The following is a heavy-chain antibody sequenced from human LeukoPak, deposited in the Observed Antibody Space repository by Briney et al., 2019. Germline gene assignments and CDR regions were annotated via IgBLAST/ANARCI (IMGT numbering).Heavy chain of an antibody. CDR1: GFTFSAYT. J-gene: IGHJ6*03. CDR2: MSYDGSNT. V-gene: IGHV3-30*07. D-gene: IGHD2/OR15-2a*01. CDR3: ARGEFGDYYYFYMDV. Sequence: PGGSLRLSCAASGFTFSAYTLHWVRQAPGEGLDWVSLMSYDGSNTYYADSVKGRFTISRDDAKNSLFLQMNSLRAEDTATYYCARGEFGDYYYFYMDVWGKGTTVTVSS.